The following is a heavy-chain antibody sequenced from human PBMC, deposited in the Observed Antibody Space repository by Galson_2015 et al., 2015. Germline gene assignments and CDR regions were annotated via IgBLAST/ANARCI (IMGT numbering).Heavy chain of an antibody. CDR1: GFDFSSYW. V-gene: IGHV3-74*03. CDR2: VNSDGSTA. D-gene: IGHD3/OR15-3a*01. Sequence: SLRLSCAASGFDFSSYWMHWVRQAPGKGLVWVSRVNSDGSTATYADSVKGRFTVSRDNARSTVFLHMNSLRVEDTATYYCTRGGPDFGTGHRCGLDIWGQATTVT. J-gene: IGHJ6*02. CDR3: TRGGPDFGTGHRCGLDI.